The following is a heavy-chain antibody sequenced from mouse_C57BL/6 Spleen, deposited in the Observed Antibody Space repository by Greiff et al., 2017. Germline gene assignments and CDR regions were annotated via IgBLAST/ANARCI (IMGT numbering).Heavy chain of an antibody. CDR3: ASTTVVGGHWYFDV. J-gene: IGHJ1*03. CDR1: GFNIKNTY. V-gene: IGHV14-3*01. CDR2: IDPANGNT. Sequence: VHVKQSVAELVRPGASVKLSCTASGFNIKNTYMHWVKQRPEQGLEWIGRIDPANGNTKYAPKFQGKATITADTSSNTAYLQLSSLTSEDTAIYYCASTTVVGGHWYFDVWGTGTTVTVSS. D-gene: IGHD1-1*01.